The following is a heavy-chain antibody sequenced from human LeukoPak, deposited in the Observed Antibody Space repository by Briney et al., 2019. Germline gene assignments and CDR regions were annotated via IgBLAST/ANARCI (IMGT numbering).Heavy chain of an antibody. D-gene: IGHD2-2*01. Sequence: ASVKVSCKASGYTFTGYYMHWVRQAPGQGLEWMGWINPNSGGTNYAQKFQGRVTMTRDTSTSTVYMELSSLRSEDTAVYYCATPGVPAARALGYWGQGTLVTVSS. CDR2: INPNSGGT. CDR3: ATPGVPAARALGY. J-gene: IGHJ4*02. V-gene: IGHV1-2*02. CDR1: GYTFTGYY.